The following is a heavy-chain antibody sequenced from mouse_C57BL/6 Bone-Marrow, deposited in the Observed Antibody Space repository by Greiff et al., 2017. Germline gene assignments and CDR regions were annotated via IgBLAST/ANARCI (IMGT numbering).Heavy chain of an antibody. CDR2: IWWDDDK. V-gene: IGHV8-8*01. CDR1: GFSLSTFGMG. CDR3: ARMRTTVVAHYFDY. D-gene: IGHD1-1*01. Sequence: QVQLKESGPGILQPSQTLSLTCSFSGFSLSTFGMGVGWLRPPSGQGLVWLAHIWWDDDKYDNPALKSRLPTSKDTSKNPVFLMIAHVDTADTATYYCARMRTTVVAHYFDYWGQGTTLTVSS. J-gene: IGHJ2*01.